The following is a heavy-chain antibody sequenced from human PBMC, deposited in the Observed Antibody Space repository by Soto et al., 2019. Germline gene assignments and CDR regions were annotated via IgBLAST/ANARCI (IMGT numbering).Heavy chain of an antibody. CDR3: AKDDYGSGSYRPLDY. J-gene: IGHJ4*02. CDR1: GFTFSSYA. V-gene: IGHV3-23*01. D-gene: IGHD3-10*01. Sequence: GGSLRLSCAASGFTFSSYAMSWVRQAPGKGLEWVSAISGSGGSTYYADSVKGRFTISRDNSKNTLYLQMNSLRAEDTAVYYCAKDDYGSGSYRPLDYWGQGTLVTVSS. CDR2: ISGSGGST.